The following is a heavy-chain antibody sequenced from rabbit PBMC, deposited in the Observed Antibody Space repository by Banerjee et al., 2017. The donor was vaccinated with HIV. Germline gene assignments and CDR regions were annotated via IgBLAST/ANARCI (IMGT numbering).Heavy chain of an antibody. D-gene: IGHD6-1*01. J-gene: IGHJ4*01. V-gene: IGHV1S40*01. CDR3: VRAAGYGGYGFATGFDL. CDR1: GFSFSISYD. Sequence: QSLEESGGDLVKPGASLTLTCTASGFSFSISYDMCWVRQAPGKGLEWIACIYVGSSGSTYYASWAKGRFTISKTSSTTVFLQMTSLTAADTATYFCVRAAGYGGYGFATGFDLWGPGTLVTVS. CDR2: IYVGSSGST.